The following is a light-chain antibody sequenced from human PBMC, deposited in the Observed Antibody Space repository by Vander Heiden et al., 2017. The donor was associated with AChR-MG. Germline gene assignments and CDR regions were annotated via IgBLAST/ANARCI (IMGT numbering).Light chain of an antibody. J-gene: IGLJ3*02. Sequence: SVLTQPPSASGTPGPRVSISCSGSSSNIGDNSVNWYQQLPGTAPKLLISANNQRSSGVPDRFSGSKSGTSASLAISGLQSEDEGDYYCSTWDDSLNGPVFGGGTKVTVL. CDR2: ANN. CDR1: SSNIGDNS. CDR3: STWDDSLNGPV. V-gene: IGLV1-44*01.